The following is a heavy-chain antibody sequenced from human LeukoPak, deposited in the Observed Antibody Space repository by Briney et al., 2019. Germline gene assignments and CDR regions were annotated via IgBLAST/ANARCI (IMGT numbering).Heavy chain of an antibody. D-gene: IGHD1-26*01. J-gene: IGHJ4*02. V-gene: IGHV3-48*03. CDR1: GFTFSGYE. CDR3: ARESQVGASSFDY. CDR2: IRSSGSTK. Sequence: GGSLRLSCAASGFTFSGYEMNWVRQAPGKGLEWVSYIRSSGSTKYYADSVKGRFTISRDNAKHSLYLQMNSLRAEDTAVYYCARESQVGASSFDYWGQGTLATVSS.